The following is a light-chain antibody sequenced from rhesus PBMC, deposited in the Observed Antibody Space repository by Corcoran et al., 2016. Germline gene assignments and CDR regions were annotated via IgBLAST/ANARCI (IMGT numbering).Light chain of an antibody. CDR1: QSVSSY. CDR3: YQHSSGYS. V-gene: IGKV3-10*01. CDR2: GAS. J-gene: IGKJ2*01. Sequence: QVILTQSPATLSLSPGERATLSCRASQSVSSYLAWYQQKPGQAPRLLIYGASSRATGIPDRFSGSGFGTDVTLTLSSLEPEDVGVYHCYQHSSGYSFGQGTKVEIK.